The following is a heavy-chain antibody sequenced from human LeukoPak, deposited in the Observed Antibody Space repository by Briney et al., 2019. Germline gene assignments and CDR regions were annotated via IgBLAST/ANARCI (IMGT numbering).Heavy chain of an antibody. Sequence: GGSLRLSCAASGFTFDTYAVHWVRQAPGKGLEWVAFISHDGDNAFYADSVKGRLTISRDNSRNTVFLQMGSLRPDDTALYYCARDRFKTSPKSMDVWGQGTTVTVSS. CDR3: ARDRFKTSPKSMDV. CDR2: ISHDGDNA. CDR1: GFTFDTYA. J-gene: IGHJ6*02. V-gene: IGHV3-30*15.